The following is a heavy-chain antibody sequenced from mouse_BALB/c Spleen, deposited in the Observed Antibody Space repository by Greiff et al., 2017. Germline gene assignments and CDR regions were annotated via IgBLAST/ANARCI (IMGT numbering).Heavy chain of an antibody. V-gene: IGHV1S22*01. D-gene: IGHD1-2*01. CDR3: TRWATAAWFAY. CDR1: GYTFTSYW. Sequence: LQQPGSELVRPGASVKLSCKASGYTFTSYWMHWVKQRPGQGLEWIGNIYPGSGSTNYDEKFKSKATLTVDTSSSTAYMQLSSLTSEDSAVYYCTRWATAAWFAYWGQGTLVTVSA. CDR2: IYPGSGST. J-gene: IGHJ3*01.